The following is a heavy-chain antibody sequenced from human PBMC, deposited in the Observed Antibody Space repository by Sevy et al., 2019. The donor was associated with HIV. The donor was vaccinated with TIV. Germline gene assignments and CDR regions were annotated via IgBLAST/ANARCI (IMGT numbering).Heavy chain of an antibody. CDR3: AREGCSRPHDY. Sequence: GGCLRLSCAASGFAFYEYSMSCIRQAPGKGLEWVATLSFGCGKINYADSVKGRFTISRDNSKNSFYLQMDNLRVEDTALYYCAREGCSRPHDYWGQGTRVTVSS. D-gene: IGHD2-8*01. V-gene: IGHV3-23*01. CDR2: LSFGCGKI. CDR1: GFAFYEYS. J-gene: IGHJ4*02.